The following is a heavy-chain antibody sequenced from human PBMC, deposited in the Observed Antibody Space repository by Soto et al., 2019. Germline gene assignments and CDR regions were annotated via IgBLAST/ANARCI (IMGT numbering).Heavy chain of an antibody. CDR1: GFTFNNYG. J-gene: IGHJ4*02. V-gene: IGHV3-33*01. CDR2: IWHAGSVK. CDR3: TRAAIRGELLEY. D-gene: IGHD1-7*01. Sequence: GGSLRLSCAASGFTFNNYGMHWVRQAPGKGQEWVALIWHAGSVKGYADSVKGRFTISRETSKTTLNLQMSSLRVEDTAVYYCTRAAIRGELLEYWGQGTQVTVS.